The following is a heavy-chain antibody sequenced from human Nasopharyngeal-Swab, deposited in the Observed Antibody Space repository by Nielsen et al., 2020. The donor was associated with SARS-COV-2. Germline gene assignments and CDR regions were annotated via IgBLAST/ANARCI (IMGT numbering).Heavy chain of an antibody. V-gene: IGHV3-23*01. Sequence: GESLKISCAASGFTFSSYAMSWVRQAPGKGLEWVSAISGSGGSTYYADFVKGRFTISRDNSKNTLYLQMNSLRAEDTAVYYCAKDEGVRYNWNERDYYYGMDVWGQGTTVTVSS. CDR3: AKDEGVRYNWNERDYYYGMDV. CDR2: ISGSGGST. D-gene: IGHD1-20*01. CDR1: GFTFSSYA. J-gene: IGHJ6*02.